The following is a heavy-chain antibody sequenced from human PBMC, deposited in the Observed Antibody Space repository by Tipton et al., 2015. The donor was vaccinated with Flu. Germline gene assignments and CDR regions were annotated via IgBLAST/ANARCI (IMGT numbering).Heavy chain of an antibody. CDR3: ARGGSDYVWGSYRYTGEVDY. CDR1: GFTFYIYA. D-gene: IGHD3-16*02. V-gene: IGHV3-23*01. J-gene: IGHJ4*02. CDR2: ISGRGDRT. Sequence: GSLRLSCAASGFTFYIYAMTWVRQAPGKGLEWVSAISGRGDRTYYADSVKGRFTISRDTSKSTLYLQMSSLRAEDTAVYYCARGGSDYVWGSYRYTGEVDYWGQGTLVTVSS.